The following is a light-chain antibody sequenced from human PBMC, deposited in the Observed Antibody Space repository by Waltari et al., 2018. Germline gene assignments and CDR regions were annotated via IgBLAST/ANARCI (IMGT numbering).Light chain of an antibody. CDR3: QQRSAWPT. Sequence: EIVLTQSPATLSLSPGERATLSCRASQSVSSSLGWYQQKPGQAPRLLIYDASNRATGIPARFSGSGSGTDFTLTISSLEPEDFASYYCQQRSAWPTFGGGTKVEIK. V-gene: IGKV3-11*01. CDR2: DAS. CDR1: QSVSSS. J-gene: IGKJ4*01.